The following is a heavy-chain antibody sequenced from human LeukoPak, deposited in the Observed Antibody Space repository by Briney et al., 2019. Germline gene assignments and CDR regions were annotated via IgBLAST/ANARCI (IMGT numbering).Heavy chain of an antibody. V-gene: IGHV1-2*02. CDR2: INPNSGGT. D-gene: IGHD3-10*01. CDR1: GYTFTGYC. Sequence: GASVKVSCKASGYTFTGYCMHWVRQAPGQGLEWMGWINPNSGGTNYAQKFQGRVTMARDTSISTAYMELSRLRSDDTAVYYCARLSFGELLYSKNYYYYGMDVWGQGTTVTVSS. CDR3: ARLSFGELLYSKNYYYYGMDV. J-gene: IGHJ6*02.